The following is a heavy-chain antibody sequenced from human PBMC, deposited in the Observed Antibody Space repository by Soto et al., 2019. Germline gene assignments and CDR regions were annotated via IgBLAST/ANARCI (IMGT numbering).Heavy chain of an antibody. J-gene: IGHJ5*02. CDR1: RAFINSGGFY. D-gene: IGHD2-15*01. CDR3: VRGGIAGHWFDP. Sequence: QVQLQESGPGLVKPSQTLSLTCSVSRAFINSGGFYYSLLRQPPGKGLEWLGYIFHSGSSLYNPSLRGRLTLSADTSRNQLSLHLTSVTAADTAVYYCVRGGIAGHWFDPWGQGILVTVSS. CDR2: IFHSGSS. V-gene: IGHV4-31*03.